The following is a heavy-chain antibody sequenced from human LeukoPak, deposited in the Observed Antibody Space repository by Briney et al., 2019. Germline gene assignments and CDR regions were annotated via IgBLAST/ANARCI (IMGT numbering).Heavy chain of an antibody. V-gene: IGHV4-4*07. CDR3: ARDGADPYYYYMDV. CDR2: IYTSGST. D-gene: IGHD3-16*01. CDR1: GGSISSYY. Sequence: SETLSLTCTVSGGSISSYYWSWIRQPAGKGLEWIGRIYTSGSTNYNPSLKSRVTMSVDTSKNQFSLKLSSVTAADTAVYYCARDGADPYYYYMDVWGKGTTVTISS. J-gene: IGHJ6*03.